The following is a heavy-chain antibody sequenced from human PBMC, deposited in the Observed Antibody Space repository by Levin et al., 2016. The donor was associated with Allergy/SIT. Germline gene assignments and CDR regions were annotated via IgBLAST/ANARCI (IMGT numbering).Heavy chain of an antibody. D-gene: IGHD3-3*01. CDR3: AADPYYDFWSGYSSLDY. Sequence: SVKVSCKASGFTFTSSAVQWVRQARGQRLEWIGWIVVGSGNTNYAQKFQERVTITRDMSTSTAYMELSSLRSEDTAVYYCAADPYYDFWSGYSSLDYWGQGTLVTVSS. J-gene: IGHJ4*02. V-gene: IGHV1-58*01. CDR1: GFTFTSSA. CDR2: IVVGSGNT.